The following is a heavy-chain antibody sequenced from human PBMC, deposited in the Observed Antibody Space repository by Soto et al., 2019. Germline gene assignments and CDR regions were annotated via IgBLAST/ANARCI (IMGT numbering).Heavy chain of an antibody. CDR2: IIPIFGTA. CDR1: GGTFSSYA. D-gene: IGHD3-22*01. V-gene: IGHV1-69*13. CDR3: ARDFTHYYDSSGYPTPPLLDY. Sequence: GASVKVSCKASGGTFSSYAISWVRQAPGQGLEWMGGIIPIFGTANYAQKFQGRVTITADESTSTAYVELSSLRSEDTAVYYCARDFTHYYDSSGYPTPPLLDYWGQGTLVTVS. J-gene: IGHJ4*02.